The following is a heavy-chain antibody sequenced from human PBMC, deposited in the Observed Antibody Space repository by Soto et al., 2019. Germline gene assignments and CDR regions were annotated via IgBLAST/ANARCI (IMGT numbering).Heavy chain of an antibody. CDR2: INPNSGGT. V-gene: IGHV1-2*04. Sequence: ASVKVSCKASGYTFTGYYMHWVRQAPGQGLEWMGWINPNSGGTNYAQKFQGWVTMTRDTSISTAYMELSRLRSDDTAVYYCTLDYGDYVLEGGYFQHWGQGTLVTVSS. D-gene: IGHD4-17*01. CDR3: TLDYGDYVLEGGYFQH. J-gene: IGHJ1*01. CDR1: GYTFTGYY.